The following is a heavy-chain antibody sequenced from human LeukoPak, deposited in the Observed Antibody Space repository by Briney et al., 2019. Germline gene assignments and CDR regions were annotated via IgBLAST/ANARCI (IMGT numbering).Heavy chain of an antibody. CDR3: ARVPAGGIERI. CDR2: INPNSGGT. CDR1: GYTFTDYY. V-gene: IGHV1-2*02. Sequence: ASVKVSCKASGYTFTDYYMHWVRQAPGQGLEWMGWINPNSGGTNYAQKFQGRVTMTRDTSISTGYMDLSRLRSDDTAVYYCARVPAGGIERIWGQGTVVNVSS. D-gene: IGHD1-26*01. J-gene: IGHJ3*02.